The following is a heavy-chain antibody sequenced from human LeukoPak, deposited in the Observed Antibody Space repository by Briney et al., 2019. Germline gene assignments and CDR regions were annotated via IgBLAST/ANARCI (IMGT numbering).Heavy chain of an antibody. CDR2: ISGSGGST. CDR1: GFTFSNYA. Sequence: GGSLRLSCAVSGFTFSNYAMHWVRQAPGKGLEWVSAISGSGGSTYYADSVKGRFTISRDNSKNTLYLQMNSLRAEDTAVYYCAKDRAGGRLDYWGQGTLVTVSS. CDR3: AKDRAGGRLDY. D-gene: IGHD3-16*01. J-gene: IGHJ4*02. V-gene: IGHV3-23*01.